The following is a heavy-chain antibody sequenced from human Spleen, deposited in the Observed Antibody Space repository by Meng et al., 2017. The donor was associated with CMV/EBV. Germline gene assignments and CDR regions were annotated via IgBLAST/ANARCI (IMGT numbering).Heavy chain of an antibody. CDR2: INSDGSSA. D-gene: IGHD2-2*01. CDR3: ARWSGNCSSTSCRYYFDY. CDR1: GFTFTTYW. V-gene: IGHV3-74*01. J-gene: IGHJ4*02. Sequence: GESLKISCAASGFTFTTYWMHWVRQAPGKGLVWVSRINSDGSSASYADSVKGRFTISRDNAKNSLYLQMNSLRAEDTAVYYCARWSGNCSSTSCRYYFDYGGQGTLVTVSS.